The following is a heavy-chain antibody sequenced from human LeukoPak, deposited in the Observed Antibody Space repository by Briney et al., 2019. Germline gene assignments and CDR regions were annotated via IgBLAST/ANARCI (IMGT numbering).Heavy chain of an antibody. CDR3: ARGTIAAPGTDY. CDR1: GFTFSTYW. J-gene: IGHJ4*02. CDR2: IKEDGSEK. D-gene: IGHD6-13*01. Sequence: GSLRLSCAASGFTFSTYWMSWVRQAPGKGLEWVANIKEDGSEKYYGDSVKGRFTISRDNAKNSLYLQMNSLRAEDTAMYYCARGTIAAPGTDYWGQGTLVTVSS. V-gene: IGHV3-7*01.